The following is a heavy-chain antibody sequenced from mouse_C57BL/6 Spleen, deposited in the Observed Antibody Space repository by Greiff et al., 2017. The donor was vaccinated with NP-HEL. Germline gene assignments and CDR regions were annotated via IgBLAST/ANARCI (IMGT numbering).Heavy chain of an antibody. D-gene: IGHD2-4*01. CDR1: GYTFTSYT. V-gene: IGHV1-4*01. J-gene: IGHJ4*01. CDR3: ARREDYDRIYYAMDY. Sequence: VQLQQSGAELARPGASVKMSCKASGYTFTSYTMHWVKQRPGQGLEWIGYINPSSGYTKYNQKFKDKATLTADKSSSTAYMQLSSLTSEDSAVYYCARREDYDRIYYAMDYWGQGTSVTVSS. CDR2: INPSSGYT.